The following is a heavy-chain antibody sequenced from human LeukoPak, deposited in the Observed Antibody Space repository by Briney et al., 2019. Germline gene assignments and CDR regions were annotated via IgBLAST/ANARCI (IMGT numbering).Heavy chain of an antibody. CDR3: ARRKGSGNYYYYYGMDV. CDR1: GYTFTSYD. J-gene: IGHJ6*02. Sequence: GASVKVSCKASGYTFTSYDINRVRQATGQGLEWMGWMNPNSGNTGYAQKFQGRVTMTRNTSISTAYMELSSLRSEDTAVYYCARRKGSGNYYYYYGMDVWGQGTTVTVSS. D-gene: IGHD3-10*01. V-gene: IGHV1-8*01. CDR2: MNPNSGNT.